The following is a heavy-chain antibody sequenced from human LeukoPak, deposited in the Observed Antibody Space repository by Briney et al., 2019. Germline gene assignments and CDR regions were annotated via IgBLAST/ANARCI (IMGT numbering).Heavy chain of an antibody. CDR3: ARLYYDFWSGYSSGAFDI. J-gene: IGHJ3*02. Sequence: PSETLSLTCTVSGGSISSSSYYWGWIRQPPGKGLEWIGSIYYSGSTYYNPFLKSRVTISVDTSKNQFSLKLSSVTAADTAVYYCARLYYDFWSGYSSGAFDIWGQGTMVAVSS. D-gene: IGHD3-3*01. V-gene: IGHV4-39*01. CDR2: IYYSGST. CDR1: GGSISSSSYY.